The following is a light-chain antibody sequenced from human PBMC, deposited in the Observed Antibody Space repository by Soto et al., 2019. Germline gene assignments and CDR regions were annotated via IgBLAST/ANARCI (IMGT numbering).Light chain of an antibody. CDR3: QQYRTQPWT. CDR1: HDIHNY. V-gene: IGKV1-16*01. J-gene: IGKJ1*01. CDR2: AAS. Sequence: DIQMTQSPSSLSASVGDRVTITCRATHDIHNYLAWFQQEPGKAPKSVFFAASRLHSGVPSRFSGSGSGTEFTLTISSLQPEDFATYYCQQYRTQPWTFGQGTKVEVE.